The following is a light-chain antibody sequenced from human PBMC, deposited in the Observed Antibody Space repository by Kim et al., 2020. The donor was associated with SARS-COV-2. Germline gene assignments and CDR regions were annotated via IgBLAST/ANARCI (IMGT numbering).Light chain of an antibody. CDR1: SSDVGGYNY. Sequence: QSALTQPRSVSGSLGQSVTISCTGTSSDVGGYNYVSWYQHHPGKAPKLMISAVSKRPSGVPDRFSGSKSGNTASLTISGLQAEDEADYHCSSYAGSYTWVFGGGTKLTVL. CDR2: AVS. V-gene: IGLV2-11*01. J-gene: IGLJ3*02. CDR3: SSYAGSYTWV.